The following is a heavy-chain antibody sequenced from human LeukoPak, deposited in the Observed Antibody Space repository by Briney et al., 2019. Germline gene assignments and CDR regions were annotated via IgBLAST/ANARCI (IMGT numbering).Heavy chain of an antibody. D-gene: IGHD4-17*01. CDR1: GFTFSSYE. CDR2: ISSSGSTI. CDR3: ARAGGDYEEFDY. V-gene: IGHV3-48*03. Sequence: GRSLRLSCAASGFTFSSYEMNWVRQAPGKGLEWVSYISSSGSTIYYADSVKGRFTISRDNAKNSLYLQMNSLRAEDTAVYYCARAGGDYEEFDYWGQGTLVTVSS. J-gene: IGHJ4*02.